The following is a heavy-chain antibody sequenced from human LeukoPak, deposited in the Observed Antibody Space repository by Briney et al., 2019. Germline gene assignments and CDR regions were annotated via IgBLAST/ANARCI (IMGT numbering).Heavy chain of an antibody. CDR3: ARGVFNSSGWYHPWNYYYYYMDV. V-gene: IGHV4-4*02. CDR1: GGSITSSNW. Sequence: SGTLSLTCAVSGGSITSSNWWSWVRQPPGRGLEWIGEIYYTGNTNYNPSLKSRVTISVDTSKNQFSLKLSSVTAADTAVYYCARGVFNSSGWYHPWNYYYYYMDVWGKGTTVTVSS. D-gene: IGHD6-19*01. CDR2: IYYTGNT. J-gene: IGHJ6*03.